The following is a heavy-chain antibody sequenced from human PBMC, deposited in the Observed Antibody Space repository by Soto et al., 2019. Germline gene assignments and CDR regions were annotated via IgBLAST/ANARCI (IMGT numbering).Heavy chain of an antibody. D-gene: IGHD1-7*01. J-gene: IGHJ6*02. CDR2: ISYDGSNK. CDR1: GFTFSSYA. V-gene: IGHV3-30-3*01. CDR3: ARARHNWNYGALPDGMDV. Sequence: GGSLRLSCAASGFTFSSYAMHWVRQAPGKGLEWVAVISYDGSNKYYADSVKGRFTISRDNSKNTLYLQMNSLRAEDTAVYCCARARHNWNYGALPDGMDVWGQGTTVTVSS.